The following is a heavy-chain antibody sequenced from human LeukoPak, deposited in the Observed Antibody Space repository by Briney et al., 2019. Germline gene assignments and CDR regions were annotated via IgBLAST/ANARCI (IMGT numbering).Heavy chain of an antibody. J-gene: IGHJ4*02. Sequence: GRSLRLSCAASGFTFSSYAMSWVRQAPGKGLEWVSAISGSGGSTYYADSVKGRFTISRDNSKNTLYLQMSSLRAEDTAVYYCAKGSSRVDDYGDYFDYWGQGTLVTVSS. CDR3: AKGSSRVDDYGDYFDY. CDR2: ISGSGGST. CDR1: GFTFSSYA. D-gene: IGHD4-17*01. V-gene: IGHV3-23*01.